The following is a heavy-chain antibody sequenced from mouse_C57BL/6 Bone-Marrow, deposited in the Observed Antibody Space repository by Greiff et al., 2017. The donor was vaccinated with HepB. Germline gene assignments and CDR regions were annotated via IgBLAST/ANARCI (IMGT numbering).Heavy chain of an antibody. D-gene: IGHD2-3*01. J-gene: IGHJ2*01. Sequence: QVQLQQSGAELARPGASVKMSCKASGYTFTSYTMHWVKQRPGQGLEWIGYINPSSGYTKYNQKFKDKATLTADKSSSTAYMQLSSLTSEDSAVYYCARRVYEHYFDYWAKAPLSQSPQ. CDR2: INPSSGYT. CDR1: GYTFTSYT. CDR3: ARRVYEHYFDY. V-gene: IGHV1-4*01.